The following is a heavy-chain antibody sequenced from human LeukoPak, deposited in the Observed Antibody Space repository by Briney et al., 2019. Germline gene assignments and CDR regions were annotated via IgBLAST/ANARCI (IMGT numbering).Heavy chain of an antibody. CDR1: GFIFSSYA. CDR2: ISGSGGST. Sequence: GGSLRLSCAASGFIFSSYAISWVRQAPGKGLEWVSTISGSGGSTYYADSVKGRFTISRDNSKNTLYLQMNSLRADDTAVYYCAKGSASFDYWGQGTLVTVSS. J-gene: IGHJ4*02. V-gene: IGHV3-23*01. CDR3: AKGSASFDY.